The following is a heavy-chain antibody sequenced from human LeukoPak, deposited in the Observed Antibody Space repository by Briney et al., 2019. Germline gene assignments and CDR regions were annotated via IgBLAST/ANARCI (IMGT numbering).Heavy chain of an antibody. J-gene: IGHJ3*02. CDR1: GYSFTSYW. Sequence: GKSLKISCKGSGYSFTSYWIGWVRQMPGKGLEWMGIIYPGDSDTRYSPSFQGQVTISADKSISTAYLQWSSLKASDTAMYYCASPTTVTTIAFDIWGQGTMVTVSS. V-gene: IGHV5-51*01. D-gene: IGHD4-17*01. CDR3: ASPTTVTTIAFDI. CDR2: IYPGDSDT.